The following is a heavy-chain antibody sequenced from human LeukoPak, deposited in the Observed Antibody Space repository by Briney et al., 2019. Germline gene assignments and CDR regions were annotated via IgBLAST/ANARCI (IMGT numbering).Heavy chain of an antibody. D-gene: IGHD5-18*01. CDR2: ISWNSGSI. V-gene: IGHV3-9*03. Sequence: GGSLRLSCAASGFTFSSFEMNWVRQTPEKGLEWVSGISWNSGSIGYADSVKGRFTISRDNAKNSLYLQMNSLRAEDMALYYCAKGVYSYGYGYFDYWGQGTLVTVSS. J-gene: IGHJ4*02. CDR1: GFTFSSFE. CDR3: AKGVYSYGYGYFDY.